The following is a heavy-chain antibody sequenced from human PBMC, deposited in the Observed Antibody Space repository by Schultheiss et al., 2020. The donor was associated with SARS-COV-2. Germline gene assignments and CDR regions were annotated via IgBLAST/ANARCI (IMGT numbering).Heavy chain of an antibody. Sequence: GGSLRLSCKGSGYSFTSYWISWVRQMPGKGLEWMGIIYPGDSDTRYSPSFQGQVTISADKSISTAYLQWSSLKASDTAMYYCARVGPGDYGEEHHYFDYWGQGTLVTVSS. J-gene: IGHJ4*02. CDR3: ARVGPGDYGEEHHYFDY. CDR2: IYPGDSDT. V-gene: IGHV5-51*01. D-gene: IGHD4-17*01. CDR1: GYSFTSYW.